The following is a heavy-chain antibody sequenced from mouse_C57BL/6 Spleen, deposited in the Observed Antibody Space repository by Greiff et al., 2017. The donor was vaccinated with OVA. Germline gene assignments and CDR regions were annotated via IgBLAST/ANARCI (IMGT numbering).Heavy chain of an antibody. D-gene: IGHD4-1*01. CDR3: ARPLTGTGAMDY. CDR1: GFTFSDYY. Sequence: EVKLMESGGGLVQPGGSLKLSCAASGFTFSDYYMYWVRQTPEKRLEWVAYISNGGGSTYYPDTVKGRFTISRDNAKNTLYLQMSRLKSEDTAMYYCARPLTGTGAMDYWGQGTSVTVSS. V-gene: IGHV5-12*01. J-gene: IGHJ4*01. CDR2: ISNGGGST.